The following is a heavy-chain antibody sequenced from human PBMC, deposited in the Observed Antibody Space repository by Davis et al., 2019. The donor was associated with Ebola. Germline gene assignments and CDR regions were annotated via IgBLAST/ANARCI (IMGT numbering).Heavy chain of an antibody. CDR1: GGSISSSSYY. V-gene: IGHV4-39*01. Sequence: PSETLSLTCTVSGGSISSSSYYWGWIRQPPGKGLEWIGSIYYSGSTYYNPSLKSRVPISVDTSKNQFSLKLSSVTAADTAVYYCATGGIRQWWELLGSFDYWGQGTLVTVSS. J-gene: IGHJ4*02. CDR2: IYYSGST. D-gene: IGHD1-26*01. CDR3: ATGGIRQWWELLGSFDY.